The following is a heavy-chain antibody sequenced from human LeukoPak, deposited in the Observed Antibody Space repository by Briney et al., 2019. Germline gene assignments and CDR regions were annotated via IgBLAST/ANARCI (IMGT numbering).Heavy chain of an antibody. Sequence: ASVKLSCKVSVYTLTELSMHWVRQAPGKGLEWMGGFDPEDGETIYAQKFQGRVTMTEDTSTDTAYMELSSLRSEDTAVYYCATEFSDRGITMVRGVHFDYWGQGTLVTVSS. D-gene: IGHD3-10*01. J-gene: IGHJ4*02. CDR2: FDPEDGET. CDR3: ATEFSDRGITMVRGVHFDY. V-gene: IGHV1-24*01. CDR1: VYTLTELS.